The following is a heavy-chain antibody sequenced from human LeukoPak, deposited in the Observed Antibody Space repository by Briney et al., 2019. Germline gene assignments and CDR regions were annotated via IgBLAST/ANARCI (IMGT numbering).Heavy chain of an antibody. CDR1: GGSFSGYY. D-gene: IGHD3-22*01. CDR2: INHSGST. V-gene: IGHV4-34*01. J-gene: IGHJ4*02. CDR3: ASIRTYYDSSGYYSVGEQAEY. Sequence: SETLSLTCAVYGGSFSGYYWSWIRQPPGKGLEWIGEINHSGSTNYNPSLKSRVTISVETSKNQFSLKLSSVTAADTAVYYCASIRTYYDSSGYYSVGEQAEYWGQGTLVTVSS.